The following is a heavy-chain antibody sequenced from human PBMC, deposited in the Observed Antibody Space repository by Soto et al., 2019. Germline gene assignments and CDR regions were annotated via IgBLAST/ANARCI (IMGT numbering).Heavy chain of an antibody. CDR3: ARDVSSDTTGFRGYDL. V-gene: IGHV1-69*01. D-gene: IGHD3-10*01. J-gene: IGHJ4*02. Sequence: QLHLVQSGAEVKKAGSSVKVSCKASGGTVSSYAITWVQQAPGKGREWMGVFIPNLVSAHYAPKFQGRITVNTGESTSTAYMELSGLTSEDTAIYYCARDVSSDTTGFRGYDLWGQGTQVTVSS. CDR2: FIPNLVSA. CDR1: GGTVSSYA.